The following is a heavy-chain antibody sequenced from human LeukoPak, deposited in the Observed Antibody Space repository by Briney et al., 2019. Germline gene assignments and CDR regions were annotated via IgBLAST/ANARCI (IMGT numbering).Heavy chain of an antibody. CDR2: ISYDGSNK. J-gene: IGHJ6*02. CDR3: AKDRDIATMDV. Sequence: GRSLRLSCAASGFTFSSYGMHWVRQAPGKGLEWVAVISYDGSNKYYVDSVKGRFTISRDNSKNTLYLQMNSLRAEDTAVYYCAKDRDIATMDVWGQGTTVTVSS. V-gene: IGHV3-30*18. D-gene: IGHD5-12*01. CDR1: GFTFSSYG.